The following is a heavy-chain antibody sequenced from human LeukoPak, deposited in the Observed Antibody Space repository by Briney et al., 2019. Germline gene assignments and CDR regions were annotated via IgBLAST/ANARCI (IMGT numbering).Heavy chain of an antibody. V-gene: IGHV4-39*07. CDR1: GGSISSSSYY. Sequence: PSETLSLTCVVSGGSISSSSYYWGWIRQPPGKGLEWIGSIYYSGSTYYNPSLKSRVTISVDTSKNQFSLKLSSVTAADTAVYYCARDVYYYDRSGYLIYWFDPWGQGTLVTVSS. CDR2: IYYSGST. CDR3: ARDVYYYDRSGYLIYWFDP. J-gene: IGHJ5*02. D-gene: IGHD3-22*01.